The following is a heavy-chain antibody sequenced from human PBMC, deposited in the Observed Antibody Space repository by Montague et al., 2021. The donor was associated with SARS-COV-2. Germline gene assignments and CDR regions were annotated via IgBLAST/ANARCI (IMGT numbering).Heavy chain of an antibody. CDR1: GGSISSSSYY. CDR2: IYSSGST. J-gene: IGHJ3*02. CDR3: AGKRITMVQGVIMGAFDI. V-gene: IGHV4-39*07. D-gene: IGHD3-10*01. Sequence: SETLSLTCTVSGGSISSSSYYWGWIRQPPGKGLEWIGRIYSSGSTYYNPSLKSRVTISVDTSKNQFSLKLSSVTAADTAVYYCAGKRITMVQGVIMGAFDIWGQGTMVTVSS.